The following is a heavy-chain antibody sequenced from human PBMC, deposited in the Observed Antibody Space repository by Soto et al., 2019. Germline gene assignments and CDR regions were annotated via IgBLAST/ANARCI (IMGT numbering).Heavy chain of an antibody. J-gene: IGHJ5*01. D-gene: IGHD3-22*01. CDR1: GGSFSGHS. V-gene: IGHV4-34*01. CDR2: INHSGRV. Sequence: SETLSLTCAVYGGSFSGHSWTWLRQSPGKGLEWIGDINHSGRVNYSPSLKSRVTISLDTSKNQFSITLSAVTAADTALYYCSTRAYDTNGYYRFDPWGQGTLVTVSS. CDR3: STRAYDTNGYYRFDP.